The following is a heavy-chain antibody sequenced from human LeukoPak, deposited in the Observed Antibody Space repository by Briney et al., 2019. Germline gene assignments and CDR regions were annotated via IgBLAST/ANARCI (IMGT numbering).Heavy chain of an antibody. CDR1: GFIFSSYS. CDR3: ARDSDPMTTVNPFDY. D-gene: IGHD4-17*01. J-gene: IGHJ4*02. Sequence: GGSLRLSCAASGFIFSSYSMNWVRQAPGKGLEWVSSISSRSSFIYYADSVKGRFTISRDNAKNSLYLQMNSLRAEDTAVYYCARDSDPMTTVNPFDYWGQGTLVTVSS. V-gene: IGHV3-21*01. CDR2: ISSRSSFI.